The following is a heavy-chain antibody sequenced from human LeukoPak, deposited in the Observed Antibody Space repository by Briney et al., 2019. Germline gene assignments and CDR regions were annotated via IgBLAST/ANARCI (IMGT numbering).Heavy chain of an antibody. CDR1: GFTFSSYS. CDR3: ARDPGTSLDY. D-gene: IGHD1-1*01. J-gene: IGHJ4*02. V-gene: IGHV3-21*01. CDR2: ISSSSSYI. Sequence: GSLRLSCAASGFTFSSYSMNWVRQAPGKGLEWVSSISSSSSYIYYADSVKGRFTISRDNAKNSLYLQKNSLRAEDTAVYYCARDPGTSLDYWGQGTLVTVSS.